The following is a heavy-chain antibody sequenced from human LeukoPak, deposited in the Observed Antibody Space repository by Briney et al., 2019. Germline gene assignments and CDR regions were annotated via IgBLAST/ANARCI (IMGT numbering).Heavy chain of an antibody. CDR2: IYSGGST. Sequence: GGSLRLSCAASGFTFSDYYMSWIRQAPGKGLEWVSVIYSGGSTYYADSVKGRFTISRDNSKNTLYLQMNSLRAEDTAVYYCAREGSGDLGDYWGQGTLVTVSS. CDR3: AREGSGDLGDY. J-gene: IGHJ4*02. V-gene: IGHV3-53*01. CDR1: GFTFSDYY. D-gene: IGHD3-10*01.